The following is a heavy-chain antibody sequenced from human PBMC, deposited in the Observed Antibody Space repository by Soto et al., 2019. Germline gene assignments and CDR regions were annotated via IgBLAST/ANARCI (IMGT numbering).Heavy chain of an antibody. D-gene: IGHD2-15*01. CDR2: ISSSSSYI. Sequence: GGSMRLSCAASGFTFSSYIVNWVRQAPGKGLEWVSSISSSSSYIYYADSVKGRFTISRDNAKNSLYLQMNSLRAESTAVYYRARITNVVAAIRLFDYRGQGTLVTVSS. CDR3: ARITNVVAAIRLFDY. J-gene: IGHJ4*02. CDR1: GFTFSSYI. V-gene: IGHV3-21*01.